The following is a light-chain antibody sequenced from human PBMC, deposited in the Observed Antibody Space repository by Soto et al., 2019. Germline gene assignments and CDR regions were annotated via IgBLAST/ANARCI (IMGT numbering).Light chain of an antibody. CDR2: RNN. Sequence: QSVLTQPPSASGTPGQRVTISCSGSSSNIGSNYVYWYQHVPGTAPKLLIYRNNQRPSGVPDRFSGSKSGTSASLAISGLRSEDEADYYCAAWDASLSGHVFGTGTKLTVL. CDR3: AAWDASLSGHV. V-gene: IGLV1-47*01. J-gene: IGLJ1*01. CDR1: SSNIGSNY.